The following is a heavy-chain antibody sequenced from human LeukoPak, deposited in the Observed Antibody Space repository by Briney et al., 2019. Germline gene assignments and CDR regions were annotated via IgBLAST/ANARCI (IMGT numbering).Heavy chain of an antibody. CDR1: GFTFSSYW. J-gene: IGHJ4*02. D-gene: IGHD3-3*02. CDR3: ARYISTGD. V-gene: IGHV3-7*01. Sequence: GGSLRLSCAASGFTFSSYWMTWVRQAPGKGLEWVANIKRDGSEKSYVDSVRGRFTISRDNAKNSLYLQMDSLRAEDTAVYYCARYISTGDWGQGTVVTVSS. CDR2: IKRDGSEK.